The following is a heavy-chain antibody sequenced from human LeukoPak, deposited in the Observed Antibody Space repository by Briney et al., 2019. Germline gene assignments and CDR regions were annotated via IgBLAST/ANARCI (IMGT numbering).Heavy chain of an antibody. D-gene: IGHD6-13*01. CDR1: GGSVSGYY. CDR3: VRDSGYSSSWYLIDDDFDI. J-gene: IGHJ3*02. CDR2: IHYSGRT. V-gene: IGHV4-59*02. Sequence: SEALSLTCAVSGGSVSGYYWSWVRQFPGRRLEWIGYIHYSGRTNYNPSLKSRITLSLETSSNQISLELKSVTSADTALYYCVRDSGYSSSWYLIDDDFDIWGQGTMVIV.